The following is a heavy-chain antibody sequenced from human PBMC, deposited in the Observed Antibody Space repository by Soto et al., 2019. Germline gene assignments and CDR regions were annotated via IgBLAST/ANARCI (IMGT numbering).Heavy chain of an antibody. CDR2: IYYSGST. CDR1: GGSISSSSYY. D-gene: IGHD3-10*01. J-gene: IGHJ4*02. Sequence: PSETLSLTCTVSGGSISSSSYYWGWIRQPPGKGLEWIGSIYYSGSTYYNPSLKSRVTISVDTSKNQFSLKLSSVTAADTAVYYCARLLLVGSGSYWSGRRVSLNYFDYWGQGTLVTVSS. V-gene: IGHV4-39*01. CDR3: ARLLLVGSGSYWSGRRVSLNYFDY.